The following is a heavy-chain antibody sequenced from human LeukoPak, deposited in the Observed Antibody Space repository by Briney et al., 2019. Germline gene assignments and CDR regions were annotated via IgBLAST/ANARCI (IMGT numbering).Heavy chain of an antibody. J-gene: IGHJ6*02. CDR1: GYRFTTYG. CDR2: ISVYNGKT. Sequence: ASVKVSCKASGYRFTTYGISWVRQAPGQGLERMGGISVYNGKTNYAQKFQGRVIMTTDASTNTAYMELRSLRSDDTALYYCARGSGAGSYYNYGMDVWGQGTTVTVSS. CDR3: ARGSGAGSYYNYGMDV. V-gene: IGHV1-18*01. D-gene: IGHD3-10*01.